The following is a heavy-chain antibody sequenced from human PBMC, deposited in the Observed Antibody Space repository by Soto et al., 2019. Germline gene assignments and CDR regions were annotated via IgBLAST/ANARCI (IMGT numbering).Heavy chain of an antibody. CDR1: GYTFTSYG. J-gene: IGHJ6*02. V-gene: IGHV1-18*01. Sequence: QVQLVQSGAEVKKPGASVKVSCKASGYTFTSYGISWVRQAPGQGLEWMGWISAYNGNTNYAQKLQGRVTMTTDTSTSTAYMELRSLRSDDTAVYYCARDRPVLRYFDWLYYYGIDVWGQGTTVTVSS. CDR3: ARDRPVLRYFDWLYYYGIDV. D-gene: IGHD3-9*01. CDR2: ISAYNGNT.